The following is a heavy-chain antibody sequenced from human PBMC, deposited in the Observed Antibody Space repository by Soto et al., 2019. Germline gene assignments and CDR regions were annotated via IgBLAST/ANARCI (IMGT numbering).Heavy chain of an antibody. CDR2: IYYSGST. J-gene: IGHJ4*02. CDR3: ARVVVVAATPDYYFDY. D-gene: IGHD2-15*01. Sequence: QVQLQESGPGLVKPSETLSLTCTVSGGSISSYYWSWIRQPPGKGLEWIGYIYYSGSTNYNPSLKSRVTISVDTSKNQCSLKLSSVTAADTAVYYCARVVVVAATPDYYFDYWGQGTLVTVSS. V-gene: IGHV4-59*01. CDR1: GGSISSYY.